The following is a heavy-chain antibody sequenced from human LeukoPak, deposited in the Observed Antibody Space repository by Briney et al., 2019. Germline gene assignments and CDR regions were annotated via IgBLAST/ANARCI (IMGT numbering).Heavy chain of an antibody. CDR2: ISGSGGST. D-gene: IGHD3-9*01. Sequence: GGSLRLSCAASGFTFSSYAMTWVRQAPGKGLEWVSAISGSGGSTYHADSVQGRFTISRDNSKNTLYLQMNSLRVEDTAVYYCAKGSRYFGEGPFDYWGQGTLVIVSS. V-gene: IGHV3-23*01. CDR1: GFTFSSYA. CDR3: AKGSRYFGEGPFDY. J-gene: IGHJ4*02.